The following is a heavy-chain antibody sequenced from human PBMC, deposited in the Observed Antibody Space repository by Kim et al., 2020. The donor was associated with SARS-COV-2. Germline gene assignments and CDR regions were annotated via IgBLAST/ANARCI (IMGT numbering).Heavy chain of an antibody. CDR2: ISDSGGDT. J-gene: IGHJ2*01. D-gene: IGHD2-2*02. Sequence: GGSLRLSCAASGFTFRRHAMSWVRQAPGKGLEWVSSISDSGGDTYNVGSVKGRFTTSRDNSKNTPSLQMNSLRAETTALYYCADGDGGGVSCYTAACWGR. V-gene: IGHV3-23*01. CDR3: ADGDGGGVSCYTAAC. CDR1: GFTFRRHA.